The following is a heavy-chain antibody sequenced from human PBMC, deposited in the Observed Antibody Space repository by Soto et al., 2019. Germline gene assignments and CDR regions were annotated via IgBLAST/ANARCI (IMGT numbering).Heavy chain of an antibody. D-gene: IGHD3-22*01. J-gene: IGHJ2*01. V-gene: IGHV3-48*02. Sequence: GGSLRLSCAASGFTFSSYSMNWVRQAPGKGLEWVSYISSSSSTIYYADSVKGRFTISRDNAKNSLYLQMNSLRDEDTAVYCCARDRYYYDSSGYYYKEDWYFDLWGRGTLVTVSS. CDR2: ISSSSSTI. CDR3: ARDRYYYDSSGYYYKEDWYFDL. CDR1: GFTFSSYS.